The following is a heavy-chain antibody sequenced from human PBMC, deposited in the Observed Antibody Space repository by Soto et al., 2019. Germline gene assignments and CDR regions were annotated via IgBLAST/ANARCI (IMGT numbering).Heavy chain of an antibody. CDR3: AKDLGQWFGELSYYYYYYGMDV. Sequence: GGSLRLSCAASGFTFSDYYMNWIRQAPGKGLEWISYISGSGSSTYYADSVKGRFTISRDNSKNTLYLQMNSLRAEDTAVYYCAKDLGQWFGELSYYYYYYGMDVWGQGTTVTVSS. J-gene: IGHJ6*02. CDR1: GFTFSDYY. V-gene: IGHV3-11*04. D-gene: IGHD3-10*01. CDR2: ISGSGSST.